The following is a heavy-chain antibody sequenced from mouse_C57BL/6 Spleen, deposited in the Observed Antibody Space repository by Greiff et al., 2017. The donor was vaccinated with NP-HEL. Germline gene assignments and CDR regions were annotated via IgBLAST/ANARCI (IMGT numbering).Heavy chain of an antibody. D-gene: IGHD2-12*01. CDR3: ARCGIYDRYFDV. V-gene: IGHV1-69*01. CDR2: IDPSDSYT. J-gene: IGHJ1*03. CDR1: GYTFTSYW. Sequence: VQLQQSGAELVMPGASVKLSCKASGYTFTSYWMHWVKQRPGQGLEWIGEIDPSDSYTNYNQKFKGKSTLTVDKSSSTAYMQLSSLTSEDSSVYDCARCGIYDRYFDVWGTGTTVTVSS.